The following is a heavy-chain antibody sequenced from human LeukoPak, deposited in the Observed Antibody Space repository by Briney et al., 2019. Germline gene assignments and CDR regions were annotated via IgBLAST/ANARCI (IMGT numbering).Heavy chain of an antibody. CDR3: ARAGSAFDI. V-gene: IGHV4-59*12. CDR2: IYHSGST. J-gene: IGHJ3*02. CDR1: GGSISSYY. Sequence: SETLSLTCTVSGGSISSYYWSWIRQPPGKGLEWIGSIYHSGSTYYNPSLKSRVTISVDKSKNQFSLKLSSVTAADTAVYYCARAGSAFDIWGQGTMVTVSS.